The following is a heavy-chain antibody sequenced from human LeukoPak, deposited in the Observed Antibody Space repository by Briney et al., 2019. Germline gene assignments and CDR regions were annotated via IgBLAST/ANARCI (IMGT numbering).Heavy chain of an antibody. CDR1: GGSISNYY. CDR3: AREGVRGVIAPMDV. Sequence: SETLSLTCTVSGGSISNYYWNWIRQPAGKGLEWIGRIYTSGSTNYNPSLKSRLTMSLDTSKNQFSLKLSSVTAADTAVYYCAREGVRGVIAPMDVWGQGTTVTVSS. CDR2: IYTSGST. D-gene: IGHD3-10*01. V-gene: IGHV4-4*07. J-gene: IGHJ6*02.